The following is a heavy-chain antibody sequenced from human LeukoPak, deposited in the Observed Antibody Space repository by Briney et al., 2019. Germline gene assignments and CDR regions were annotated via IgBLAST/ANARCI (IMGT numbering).Heavy chain of an antibody. J-gene: IGHJ4*02. D-gene: IGHD6-13*01. Sequence: GGSLRLSCEASGFTFRSYAMTWVRQAPGKGLEWVSAISGSGAKTYYADSVKGRFTISRDNAKNSLYLQMNSLRAEDTAVYYCYSSTLNWGQGTLVTVSS. V-gene: IGHV3-23*01. CDR2: ISGSGAKT. CDR3: YSSTLN. CDR1: GFTFRSYA.